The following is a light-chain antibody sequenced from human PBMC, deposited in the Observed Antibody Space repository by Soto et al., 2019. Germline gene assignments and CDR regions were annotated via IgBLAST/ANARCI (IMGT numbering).Light chain of an antibody. CDR1: QSVSSN. CDR2: GAF. V-gene: IGKV3-15*01. CDR3: QQSYSAPIT. Sequence: EILMTQSPVTLSVSPGERATLSCRASQSVSSNLAWYQQKPGQAPSLLIYGAFTRATGIPARFSGTGSGTEFTLTISSLQPEDFATYYCQQSYSAPITFGQGTRLEIK. J-gene: IGKJ5*01.